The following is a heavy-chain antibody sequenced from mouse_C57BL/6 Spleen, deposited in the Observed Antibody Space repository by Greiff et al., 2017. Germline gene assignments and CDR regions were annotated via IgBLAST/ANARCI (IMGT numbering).Heavy chain of an antibody. J-gene: IGHJ1*03. CDR3: ARSLLRRYFDV. CDR1: GYTFTDYY. Sequence: VQLQQSGPELVKPGASVKISCKASGYTFTDYYMNWVKQSHGKSLEWIGDINPNNGGTSYNQKFKGKATLTVDKSSSTAYMELRSLTSEDSAVYYCARSLLRRYFDVWGTGTTVTVSS. V-gene: IGHV1-26*01. D-gene: IGHD1-1*01. CDR2: INPNNGGT.